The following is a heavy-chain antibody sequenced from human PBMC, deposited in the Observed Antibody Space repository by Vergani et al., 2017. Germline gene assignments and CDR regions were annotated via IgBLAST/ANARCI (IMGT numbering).Heavy chain of an antibody. CDR2: MNLNSGNT. V-gene: IGHV1-8*01. CDR3: ARAKTIAGGKYYFDS. Sequence: QVQLVQSGAEVKKPGASVKVSCQASGYTFSSYDINWVRQATGQGLEWMGWMNLNSGNTGYAQKFQGRVTMTRNTSIGTAYMELSSLRSKDTAVYYCARAKTIAGGKYYFDSWGRGSRVTVSP. D-gene: IGHD3-16*01. J-gene: IGHJ4*02. CDR1: GYTFSSYD.